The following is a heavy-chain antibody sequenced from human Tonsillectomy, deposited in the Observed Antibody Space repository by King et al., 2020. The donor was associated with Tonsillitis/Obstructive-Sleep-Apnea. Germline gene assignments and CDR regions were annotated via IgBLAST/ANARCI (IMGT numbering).Heavy chain of an antibody. CDR3: AREGGSALDS. CDR1: GGSLLGYY. J-gene: IGHJ4*02. V-gene: IGHV4-59*01. Sequence: VQLQESGPGLVQPSETLSLTCTVSGGSLLGYYWSWIRQPPGKGLEGLGYIYYSGSTNYNPSLQSRDTISVDKSKNQFSLKLRSVTAADTAVCYCAREGGSALDSWGQGTRVPVSS. D-gene: IGHD1-26*01. CDR2: IYYSGST.